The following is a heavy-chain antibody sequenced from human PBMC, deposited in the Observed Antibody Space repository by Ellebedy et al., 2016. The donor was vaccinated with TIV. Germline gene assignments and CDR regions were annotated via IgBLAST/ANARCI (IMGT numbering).Heavy chain of an antibody. V-gene: IGHV4-61*01. D-gene: IGHD1-26*01. CDR3: AGGSYTPYGMDV. CDR2: SYYIGTT. Sequence: SETLSLTCTVSGGSVRSGSHYWNWIRQPPGKGLEWIGYSYYIGTTNYNPSLKSRVTISEDTSKNQFSLRLRSVTAADTAVYYCAGGSYTPYGMDVWGRGTTVIVSS. CDR1: GGSVRSGSHY. J-gene: IGHJ6*02.